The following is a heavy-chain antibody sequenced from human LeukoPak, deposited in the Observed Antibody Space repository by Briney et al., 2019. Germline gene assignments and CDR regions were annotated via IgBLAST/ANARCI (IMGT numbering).Heavy chain of an antibody. CDR3: AGRVTSSGYYWFDF. CDR2: IYYSGST. CDR1: GGSVSSGSYY. D-gene: IGHD3-22*01. J-gene: IGHJ4*02. Sequence: PSETLSLTCTVSGGSVSSGSYYWSWIRQPPGKGLEWIGYIYYSGSTNYNPSLKSRVTISVDTSKNQFSLKLSSVTAADTAVYYCAGRVTSSGYYWFDFWGQGTLVTVSS. V-gene: IGHV4-61*01.